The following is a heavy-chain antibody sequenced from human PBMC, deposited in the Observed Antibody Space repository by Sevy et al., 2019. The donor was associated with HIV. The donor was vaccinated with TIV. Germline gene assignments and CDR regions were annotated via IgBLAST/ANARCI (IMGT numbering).Heavy chain of an antibody. V-gene: IGHV4-59*01. Sequence: SETLSLTCTVSGGSISSYCWSWIRQPPGKGLEWIGYIYYSGSTNYNPSLKSRVTISVDTSKNQFSLKLSSVTAADTAVYYCARVHSGYDPFYYFDYWGQGSLVTVSS. J-gene: IGHJ4*02. D-gene: IGHD5-12*01. CDR2: IYYSGST. CDR3: ARVHSGYDPFYYFDY. CDR1: GGSISSYC.